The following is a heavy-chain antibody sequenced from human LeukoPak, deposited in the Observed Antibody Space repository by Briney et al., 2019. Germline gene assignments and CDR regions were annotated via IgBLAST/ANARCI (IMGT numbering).Heavy chain of an antibody. Sequence: GGSLRLSCAASGFIFNDYVMHWVRQAPGKGLEWVSGISWNSGSIGYADSVKGRFTISRDNAKNSLYLQMNSLRAEDTAVYYCARDRPEWEWELLGAFDIWGQGTMVTVSS. CDR3: ARDRPEWEWELLGAFDI. CDR2: ISWNSGSI. CDR1: GFIFNDYV. V-gene: IGHV3-9*01. D-gene: IGHD1-26*01. J-gene: IGHJ3*02.